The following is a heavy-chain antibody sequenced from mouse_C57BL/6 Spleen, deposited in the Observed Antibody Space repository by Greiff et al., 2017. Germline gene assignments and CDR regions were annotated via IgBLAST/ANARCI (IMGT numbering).Heavy chain of an antibody. Sequence: QVQLQQSGAELARPGASVKLSCKASGYTFTSYGISWVKQRTGQGLEWIGEIYPRSGNTYYNEKFKGKATLTADKSSSTAYMELRSLTSEDSAVYFCASPPGGFAYWGQGTLVTVSA. CDR1: GYTFTSYG. V-gene: IGHV1-81*01. CDR3: ASPPGGFAY. CDR2: IYPRSGNT. J-gene: IGHJ3*01.